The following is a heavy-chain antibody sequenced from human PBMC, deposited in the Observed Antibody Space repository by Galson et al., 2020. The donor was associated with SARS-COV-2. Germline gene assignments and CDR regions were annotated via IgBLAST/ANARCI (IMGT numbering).Heavy chain of an antibody. CDR3: VRGPRHGAFDI. D-gene: IGHD3-10*01. Sequence: GESLKISCAASGFAFSTYSMHWVRQTPVKGLEWVVHIGNDGPSKYYYADSVKGRFTGSRDDSRNTLYLQMNSLRDEDTAVYYCVRGPRHGAFDIWGQGTMVTVSS. CDR1: GFAFSTYS. V-gene: IGHV3-30*02. J-gene: IGHJ3*02. CDR2: IGNDGPSK.